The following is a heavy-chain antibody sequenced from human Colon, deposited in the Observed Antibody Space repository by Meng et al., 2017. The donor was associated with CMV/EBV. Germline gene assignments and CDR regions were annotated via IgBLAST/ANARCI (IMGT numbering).Heavy chain of an antibody. J-gene: IGHJ4*02. CDR2: IYDGGYT. CDR3: NGFGGYYY. V-gene: IGHV3-53*01. Sequence: GESLKISCAAYGFSVSNNHVNWVRQAPGKGLEWVTVIYDGGYTGYTDSVKGRFAISRDDSNNRVYLQMNSLRDEDTAMYFCNGFGGYYYWGQGTLVTVSS. CDR1: GFSVSNNH. D-gene: IGHD1-26*01.